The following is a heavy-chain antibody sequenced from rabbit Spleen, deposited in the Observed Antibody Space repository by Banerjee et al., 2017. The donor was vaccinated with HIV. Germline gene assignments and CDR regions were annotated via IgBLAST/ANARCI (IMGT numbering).Heavy chain of an antibody. D-gene: IGHD1-1*01. J-gene: IGHJ4*01. CDR1: GFSFSSSYW. V-gene: IGHV1S40*01. Sequence: QSLEESGGDLVKPGASLTLTCTASGFSFSSSYWICWVRQAPGKGPEWIACVAAGVSFTSYYATWAKGRFTISKTSSTTVTLQMTSLTAADTAMYFCARARVESGYAFSLWGQGTLVTVS. CDR2: VAAGVSFTS. CDR3: ARARVESGYAFSL.